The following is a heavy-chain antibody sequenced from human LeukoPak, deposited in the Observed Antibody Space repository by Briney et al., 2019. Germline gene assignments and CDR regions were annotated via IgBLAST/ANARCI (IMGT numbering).Heavy chain of an antibody. CDR1: GYTFTGYY. Sequence: GASVKVSCKASGYTFTGYYMHWVRQAPGQGGEWMGWINPNSGGTNYAQKFQGRVTITRDTSISTAYMETSRLRSDDTAVYYCARGKLVGAPVDYWGQGTLVTVSS. CDR3: ARGKLVGAPVDY. D-gene: IGHD1-26*01. CDR2: INPNSGGT. J-gene: IGHJ4*02. V-gene: IGHV1-2*02.